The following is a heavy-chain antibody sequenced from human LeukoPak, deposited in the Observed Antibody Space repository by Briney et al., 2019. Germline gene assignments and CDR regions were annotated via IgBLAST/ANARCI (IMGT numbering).Heavy chain of an antibody. J-gene: IGHJ6*02. D-gene: IGHD3-3*01. Sequence: GSLRLSCAASGFTFDDYGMSWVCHAPGEGLEWIGYIYYSGSTNYNPSLKSRVTISVDTSKNQFSLKLSSVTAADTAVYYCARNGHYDFWSGLPLYYGMDVWGQGTTVTVSS. CDR1: GFTFDDYG. CDR2: IYYSGST. V-gene: IGHV4-59*01. CDR3: ARNGHYDFWSGLPLYYGMDV.